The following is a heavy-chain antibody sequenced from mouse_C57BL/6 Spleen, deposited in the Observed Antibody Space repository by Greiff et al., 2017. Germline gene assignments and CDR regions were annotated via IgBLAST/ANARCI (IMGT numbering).Heavy chain of an antibody. CDR1: GYAFSSSW. V-gene: IGHV1-82*01. D-gene: IGHD2-4*01. J-gene: IGHJ1*03. CDR2: IYPGDGDT. CDR3: ARYYDYEGYFDV. Sequence: QVQLQQSGPELVKPGASVKISCKASGYAFSSSWMNWVKQRPGKGLEWIGRIYPGDGDTNYNGKFKGKATLTADKSSSTAYMQLSSLTSEDSAVHFCARYYDYEGYFDVWGTGTTVTVSS.